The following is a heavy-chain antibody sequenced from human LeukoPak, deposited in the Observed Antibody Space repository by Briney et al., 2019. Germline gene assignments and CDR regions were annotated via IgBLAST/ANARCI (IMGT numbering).Heavy chain of an antibody. CDR2: ISSSGSTI. Sequence: KSGGSLRLSCAASGFTFSDYYMSWIRQAPGKWLEWVSYISSSGSTIYYADSVKGRFTISRDNAKNSLYLQMNSLRAEDTAIYYCTRVGYIDEGIDYWGQGTLVTVSS. J-gene: IGHJ4*02. CDR1: GFTFSDYY. D-gene: IGHD5-24*01. CDR3: TRVGYIDEGIDY. V-gene: IGHV3-11*04.